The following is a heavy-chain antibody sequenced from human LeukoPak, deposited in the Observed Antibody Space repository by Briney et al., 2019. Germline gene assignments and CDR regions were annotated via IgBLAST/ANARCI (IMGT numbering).Heavy chain of an antibody. V-gene: IGHV3-23*05. CDR1: GFAFSTYG. J-gene: IGHJ6*02. CDR3: ARGVDYAMDV. Sequence: GGSLRLSCAASGFAFSTYGMSWVRQTPGKGLEWVSFLDTTGTVTTYADSVKGRFTISRDIAKNTLHLEMNSLRAEDTGIYYCARGVDYAMDVWGQGTTVTVSS. CDR2: LDTTGTVT.